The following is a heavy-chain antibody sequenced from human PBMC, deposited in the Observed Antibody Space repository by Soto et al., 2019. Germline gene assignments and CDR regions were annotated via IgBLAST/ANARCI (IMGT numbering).Heavy chain of an antibody. Sequence: QVQLQESGPGLVKPSETLSLTCTVSGGSISSYYWSWIRQPPGKGLEWIGYIYYSGSTNYNPSLKSRVTISVDTSKNQFSLKLSSVTAADTAVYYCARGYCGGGSCYSGYFAYWGQGTLVTVSS. J-gene: IGHJ4*02. CDR3: ARGYCGGGSCYSGYFAY. V-gene: IGHV4-59*01. D-gene: IGHD2-15*01. CDR1: GGSISSYY. CDR2: IYYSGST.